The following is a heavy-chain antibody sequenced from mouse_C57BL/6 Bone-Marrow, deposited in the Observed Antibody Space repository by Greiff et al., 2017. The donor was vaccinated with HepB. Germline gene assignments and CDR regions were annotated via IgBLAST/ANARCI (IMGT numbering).Heavy chain of an antibody. D-gene: IGHD1-2*01. CDR1: GYTFTNYW. CDR2: IYPGGGYT. Sequence: VKLQESGAELVRPGTSVKMSCKASGYTFTNYWIGWAKQRPGHGLEWIGDIYPGGGYTNYNEKFKGKATLTADKSSSTAYMQFSSLTSEDSAIYYCARRYYGPHFDYWGQGTTLTVSS. V-gene: IGHV1-63*01. J-gene: IGHJ2*01. CDR3: ARRYYGPHFDY.